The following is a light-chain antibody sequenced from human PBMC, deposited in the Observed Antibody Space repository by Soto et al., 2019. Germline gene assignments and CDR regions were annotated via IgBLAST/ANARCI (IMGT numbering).Light chain of an antibody. CDR1: QAIDQS. Sequence: GDRVTITCRASQAIDQSVAWYQQKPGQVPKLLFYDASTLHSGVPSRYSGSGSGAPFSLTNSVPQPEDVATYYCQEHSVYHPISFGTGTTVDV. CDR2: DAS. CDR3: QEHSVYHPIS. J-gene: IGKJ3*01. V-gene: IGKV1-27*01.